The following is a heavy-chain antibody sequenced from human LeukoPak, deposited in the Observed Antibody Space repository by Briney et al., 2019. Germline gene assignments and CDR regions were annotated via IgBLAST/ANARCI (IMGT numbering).Heavy chain of an antibody. CDR3: ARRGSGWIGGFDP. Sequence: SSETLSLTCTVSGGSISSSSYYWGWIRQPPGKGLEWIGSISYSGSTYYNPSLKSRVTISVDTSKNQFSLKLCSVTAADTAVYYCARRGSGWIGGFDPWGQGTLVTVSS. CDR1: GGSISSSSYY. CDR2: ISYSGST. D-gene: IGHD6-19*01. J-gene: IGHJ5*02. V-gene: IGHV4-39*07.